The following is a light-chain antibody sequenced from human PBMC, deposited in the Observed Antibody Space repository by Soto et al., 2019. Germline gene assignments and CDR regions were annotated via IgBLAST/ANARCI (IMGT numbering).Light chain of an antibody. CDR2: DAS. CDR1: QDISYS. V-gene: IGKV1-33*01. CDR3: QQLNSYPPT. J-gene: IGKJ2*01. Sequence: DLQMTQSPSSLSASVGDRVTITCQASQDISYSLNWYQQKPGKAPTLLIYDASNLETGVPSRFGGSGSGTDFTFTISSLQPEDIATYYCQQLNSYPPTFGQGTKLEIK.